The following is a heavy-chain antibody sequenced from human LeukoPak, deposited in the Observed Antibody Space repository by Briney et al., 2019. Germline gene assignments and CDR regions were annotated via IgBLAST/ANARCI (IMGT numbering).Heavy chain of an antibody. CDR2: INHSGST. D-gene: IGHD6-6*01. CDR1: GGSFSGYY. V-gene: IGHV4-34*01. Sequence: SETLSLTCAVYGGSFSGYYWSWIRQPPGKGLEWIGEINHSGSTNYNPSLKSRVTISVDTSKNQFSLKLSSVTAADTAVYYCARTGSSSSLASYYYYYMDVWGKGTTVTVSS. J-gene: IGHJ6*03. CDR3: ARTGSSSSLASYYYYYMDV.